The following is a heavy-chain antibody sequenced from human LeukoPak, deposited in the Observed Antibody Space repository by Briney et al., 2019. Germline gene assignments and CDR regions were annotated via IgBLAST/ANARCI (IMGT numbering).Heavy chain of an antibody. Sequence: SVKVSCKASGGTFSSYAISWVRQAPGQGLEWMGGIIPILGTANYAQKFQGRVTITADKSTSTAYMELSSLRSEDTAVYYCARTEESGYSYRYFGYYYYMDVWGKGTTVTVSS. J-gene: IGHJ6*03. V-gene: IGHV1-69*10. CDR3: ARTEESGYSYRYFGYYYYMDV. CDR1: GGTFSSYA. CDR2: IIPILGTA. D-gene: IGHD5-18*01.